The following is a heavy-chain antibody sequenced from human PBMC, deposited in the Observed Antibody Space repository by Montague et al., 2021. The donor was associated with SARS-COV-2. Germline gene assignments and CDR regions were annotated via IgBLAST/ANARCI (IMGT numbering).Heavy chain of an antibody. CDR1: GFRFSSFS. Sequence: SLRLSCAASGFRFSSFSMNWVRQAPGKGLEWVAYITRSSSPIHYADSVKGRFTISRDNARSSLYLQMNSLRTEDTAVYYCTRDHPPPVETLDYWGQGTLVTVSS. V-gene: IGHV3-48*01. J-gene: IGHJ4*02. CDR3: TRDHPPPVETLDY. CDR2: ITRSSSPI. D-gene: IGHD6-19*01.